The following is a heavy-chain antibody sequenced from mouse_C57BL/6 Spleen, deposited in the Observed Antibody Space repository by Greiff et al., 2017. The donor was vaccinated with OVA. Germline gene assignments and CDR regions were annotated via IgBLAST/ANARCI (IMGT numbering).Heavy chain of an antibody. J-gene: IGHJ1*03. CDR3: ARDAPLGRGYFDV. CDR2: SRNKANDYTT. D-gene: IGHD4-1*01. CDR1: GFTFSDFY. Sequence: EVKLVESGGGLVQSGRSLRLSCATSGFTFSDFYMEWVRQAPGKGLEWIAASRNKANDYTTEYSASVKGRFIVSRDTSQSILYLQMNALRAEDTAIYYCARDAPLGRGYFDVWGTGTTVTVSS. V-gene: IGHV7-1*01.